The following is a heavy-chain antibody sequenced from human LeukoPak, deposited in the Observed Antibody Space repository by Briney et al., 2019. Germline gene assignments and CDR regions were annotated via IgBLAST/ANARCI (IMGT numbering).Heavy chain of an antibody. CDR3: VFNGYYSLDF. V-gene: IGHV4-4*02. CDR2: IHHSGST. Sequence: PSETLSLTCAVSGGSINNDNWWSWVRQPPGKGLEWIAEIHHSGSTNYNPSLKSRVTISVDKSNNQFSLKLKSVTAADTAVYYCVFNGYYSLDFWGQGTLVTVSS. J-gene: IGHJ4*02. D-gene: IGHD3-3*01. CDR1: GGSINNDNW.